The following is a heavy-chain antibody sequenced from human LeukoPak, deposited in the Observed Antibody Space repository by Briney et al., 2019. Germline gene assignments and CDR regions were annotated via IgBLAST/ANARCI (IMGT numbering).Heavy chain of an antibody. J-gene: IGHJ3*02. Sequence: GASVKVSCKASGGTFSSYAISWVRQAPGQGLEWMGGIIPIFGTANYAQKFQGRVTITADKSTSTAYIELSSLRSEDTAVYYCARGSVGATILTAFDIWGQGTMVTVSS. CDR1: GGTFSSYA. CDR3: ARGSVGATILTAFDI. CDR2: IIPIFGTA. D-gene: IGHD1-26*01. V-gene: IGHV1-69*06.